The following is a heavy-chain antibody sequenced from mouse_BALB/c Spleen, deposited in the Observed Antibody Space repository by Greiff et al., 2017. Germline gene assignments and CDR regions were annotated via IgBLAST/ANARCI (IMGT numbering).Heavy chain of an antibody. Sequence: QVQLQQSGPGLVQPSQSLSITCTVSGFSLTSYGVHWVRQSPGKGLEWLGVIWSGGSTDYNAAFISRLSISKDNSKSQVFFKMNSLQANDTAIYYCARMDYYGNYYAMDYWGQGTSVTVSS. D-gene: IGHD2-1*01. J-gene: IGHJ4*01. CDR1: GFSLTSYG. V-gene: IGHV2-2*02. CDR3: ARMDYYGNYYAMDY. CDR2: IWSGGST.